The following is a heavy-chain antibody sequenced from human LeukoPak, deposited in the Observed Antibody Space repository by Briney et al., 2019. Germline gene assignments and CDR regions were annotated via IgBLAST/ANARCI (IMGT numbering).Heavy chain of an antibody. CDR2: IRSKANSYAT. J-gene: IGHJ4*02. CDR3: AKDPKIKGIDWYSSSWYAVSDYFDY. V-gene: IGHV3-73*01. Sequence: PGGSLRLSCAASGFTFSGSAMHWVRQASGKGLEWVGRIRSKANSYATAYAASVKGRFTISRDDSKNTAYLQMNSLKTEDTAVYYCAKDPKIKGIDWYSSSWYAVSDYFDYWGQGTLVTVSS. CDR1: GFTFSGSA. D-gene: IGHD6-13*01.